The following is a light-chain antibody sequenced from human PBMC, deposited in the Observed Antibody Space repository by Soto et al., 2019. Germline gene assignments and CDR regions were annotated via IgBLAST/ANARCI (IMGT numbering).Light chain of an antibody. J-gene: IGLJ1*01. CDR2: DVS. Sequence: QSVLTQPASVSGSPGQSSTLSCTGTSSDVGGYNYVSWYQQQPGKAPKFMIYDVSNRPSGVSNRFSGSKSGNTASLTISGLQAEDEADYYCCSYTTSNTRQIVFGTGTKVTVL. CDR1: SSDVGGYNY. V-gene: IGLV2-14*01. CDR3: CSYTTSNTRQIV.